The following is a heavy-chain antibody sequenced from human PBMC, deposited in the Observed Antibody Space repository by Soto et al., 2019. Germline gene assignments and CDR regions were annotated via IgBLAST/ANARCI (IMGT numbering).Heavy chain of an antibody. CDR2: INAGVDGT. CDR3: AREVQGVTSFDY. CDR1: GFTSLSYA. D-gene: IGHD3-10*01. V-gene: IGHV1-3*01. Sequence: QVELVQSGPEMMQPGASVKVSCKASGFTSLSYAFHWVRQAPGQGPQWLGWINAGVDGTIYSQRCQGRLKITRDSSANIVFLEVNTLAKEDTAVYYWAREVQGVTSFDYWGQGTLVAVSS. J-gene: IGHJ4*02.